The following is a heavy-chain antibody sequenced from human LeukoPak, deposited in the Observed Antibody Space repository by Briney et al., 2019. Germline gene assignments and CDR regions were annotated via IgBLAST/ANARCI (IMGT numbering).Heavy chain of an antibody. V-gene: IGHV1-2*02. CDR3: ARGEDYGDYESDY. CDR2: INPNSGGT. Sequence: ASVKVSCKASGYTFTGYYMHWVRQAPGQGLEWMGWINPNSGGTNYAQKFQGRVTMTRDTSISTAYMELSRLRSDDTAVYYCARGEDYGDYESDYWGQGTLVTVSS. CDR1: GYTFTGYY. J-gene: IGHJ4*02. D-gene: IGHD4-17*01.